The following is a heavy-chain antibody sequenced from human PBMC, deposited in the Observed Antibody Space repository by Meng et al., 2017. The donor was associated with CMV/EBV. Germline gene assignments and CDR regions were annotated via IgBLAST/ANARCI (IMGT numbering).Heavy chain of an antibody. Sequence: SVKVSCKASGGTFSSYAISWVRQAPGQGLEWMGGIITIFGTANYAQKFQGRVTITTDESTSTAYMELRSLRSEDTAVYYCAREDRAYYYDSSGYPPHFDYWGQGTLVTVSS. CDR1: GGTFSSYA. V-gene: IGHV1-69*05. CDR3: AREDRAYYYDSSGYPPHFDY. D-gene: IGHD3-22*01. J-gene: IGHJ4*02. CDR2: IITIFGTA.